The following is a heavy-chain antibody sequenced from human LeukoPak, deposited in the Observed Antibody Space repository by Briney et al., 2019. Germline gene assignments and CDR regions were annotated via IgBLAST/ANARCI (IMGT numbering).Heavy chain of an antibody. J-gene: IGHJ4*02. V-gene: IGHV3-33*06. D-gene: IGHD3-22*01. CDR1: GFTFSSYG. Sequence: GGSLRPSCAASGFTFSSYGMHWVRQAPGKGLEWVAVIWYDGSNKYYADSVKGRFTISRDNSKNTLYLQMNSLRAEDTAVYYCAKRADYYDSSGYDYWGQGTLVTVSS. CDR3: AKRADYYDSSGYDY. CDR2: IWYDGSNK.